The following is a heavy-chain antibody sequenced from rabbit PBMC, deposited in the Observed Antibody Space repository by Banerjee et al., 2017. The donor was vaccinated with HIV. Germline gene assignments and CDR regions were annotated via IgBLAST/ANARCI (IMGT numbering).Heavy chain of an antibody. D-gene: IGHD6-1*01. J-gene: IGHJ4*01. CDR2: IYTSSGST. Sequence: QEQLVESGGGLVQPEGSLTLTCTASGFSFSSNYYVCWVRQPPGKGLEWIGCIYTSSGSTYYASWVNGRFTISKTSSTTVTLQMTSLTAADTAAYFCLRGDAAYAGDSYATWFDLWGPGTLVTVS. V-gene: IGHV1S45*01. CDR1: GFSFSSNYY. CDR3: LRGDAAYAGDSYATWFDL.